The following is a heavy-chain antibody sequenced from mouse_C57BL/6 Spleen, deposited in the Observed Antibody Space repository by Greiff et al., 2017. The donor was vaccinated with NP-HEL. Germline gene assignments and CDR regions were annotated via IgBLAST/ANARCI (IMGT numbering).Heavy chain of an antibody. V-gene: IGHV1-82*01. J-gene: IGHJ3*01. CDR2: IYPGDGDT. D-gene: IGHD3-2*02. Sequence: VKLVESGPELVKPGASVKISCKASGYAFSSSWMNWVKQRPGKGLEWIGRIYPGDGDTNYNGKFKGKATLTADKSSSTAYMQLSSLTSEDSAVYFCAREEGTAQAFAYWGQGTLVTVSA. CDR3: AREEGTAQAFAY. CDR1: GYAFSSSW.